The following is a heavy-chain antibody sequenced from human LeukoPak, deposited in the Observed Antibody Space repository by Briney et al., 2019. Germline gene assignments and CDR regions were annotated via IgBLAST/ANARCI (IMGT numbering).Heavy chain of an antibody. V-gene: IGHV3-53*01. CDR1: GFTFSSYS. J-gene: IGHJ4*02. D-gene: IGHD1-26*01. CDR3: ARVGSKWELPLLFDY. CDR2: IYSGGST. Sequence: PGGSLRLSCAASGFTFSSYSMNWVRQAPGKGLEWVSVIYSGGSTYYADSVKGRFTISRDNSKNTLYLQMNSLRAEDTAVYYCARVGSKWELPLLFDYWGQGTLVTVSS.